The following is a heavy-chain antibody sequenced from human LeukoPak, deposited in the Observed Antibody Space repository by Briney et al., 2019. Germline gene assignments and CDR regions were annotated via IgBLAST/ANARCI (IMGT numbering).Heavy chain of an antibody. CDR2: IWYDGSNK. D-gene: IGHD3-10*01. CDR3: ARDNERFGELSLDY. V-gene: IGHV3-33*01. Sequence: GRSLRLSCAASGFTFSSNGIHWVRQAPGKGLEWVAVIWYDGSNKYYADSVKGRFTISRDNSKNTLYLQMNSLRAEDTAVYYCARDNERFGELSLDYWGQGTLVTVSS. J-gene: IGHJ4*02. CDR1: GFTFSSNG.